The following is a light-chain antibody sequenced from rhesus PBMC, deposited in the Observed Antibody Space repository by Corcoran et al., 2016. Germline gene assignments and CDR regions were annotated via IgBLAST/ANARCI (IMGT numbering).Light chain of an antibody. V-gene: IGKV1-43*02. CDR2: AAS. J-gene: IGKJ1*01. Sequence: DIQMTQSPSSLSASVGVRVTITCRARQGINNDVTWYQQKPEKAPNLLIYAASTLQRGDPSRLSGSGSGTDFTLPLSSMQPEDFSTYFFLQYNSDPWTFGQGTKVDVK. CDR1: QGINND. CDR3: LQYNSDPWT.